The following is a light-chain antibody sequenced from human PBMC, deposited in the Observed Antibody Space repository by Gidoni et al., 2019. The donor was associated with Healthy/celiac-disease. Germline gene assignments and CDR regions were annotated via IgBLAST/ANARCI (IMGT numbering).Light chain of an antibody. Sequence: EIVLTQSPGTLSLSPGERATLSCRASQSVSSSYLAWYQQKPGQAPRLLIYGASSRAPGIPHRFSCSGSGTDFTLTISILDPEDFAVYYCQQYGSSPETFGQGTKVEIK. CDR1: QSVSSSY. CDR2: GAS. CDR3: QQYGSSPET. V-gene: IGKV3-20*01. J-gene: IGKJ1*01.